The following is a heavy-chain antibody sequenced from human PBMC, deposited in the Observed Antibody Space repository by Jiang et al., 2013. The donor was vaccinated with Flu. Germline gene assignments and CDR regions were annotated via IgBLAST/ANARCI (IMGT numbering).Heavy chain of an antibody. CDR2: ISTYNGNT. Sequence: GAEVKKPGASVKVSCKASGYTFTSYGISWVRQAPGQGLEWMGWISTYNGNTNYAQKLQGRVTMTTDTSTSTAYMELRSLRSDDTAVYYCARNVLLWFGELLDYGMDVWGQGTTVTVSS. CDR1: GYTFTSYG. J-gene: IGHJ6*02. CDR3: ARNVLLWFGELLDYGMDV. V-gene: IGHV1-18*01. D-gene: IGHD3-10*01.